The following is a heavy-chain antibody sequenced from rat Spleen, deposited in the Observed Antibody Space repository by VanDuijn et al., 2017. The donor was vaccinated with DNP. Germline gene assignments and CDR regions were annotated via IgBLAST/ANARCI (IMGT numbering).Heavy chain of an antibody. V-gene: IGHV3-1*01. CDR1: AYSITTNY. D-gene: IGHD4-1*01. J-gene: IGHJ2*01. CDR3: VRWVRALDY. Sequence: EVQLQESGPGLVKPSQSLSLTCSVTAYSITTNYWGWIRKFPGNKMEWIGHIGYSGSTTYNPSLKSRISITRDTSKNQFFLQLNSVITEDTATYYCVRWVRALDYWCQGVMVTVSS. CDR2: IGYSGST.